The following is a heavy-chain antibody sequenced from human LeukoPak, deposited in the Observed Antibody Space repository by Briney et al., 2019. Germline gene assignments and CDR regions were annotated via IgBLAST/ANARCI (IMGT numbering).Heavy chain of an antibody. Sequence: GESLRLSCASSGFTLSSYSMNWVRQAPGKGLEWVADRKSRIRSIYFVDSVKGRLTISRDNAKNSLYLQMNSLRAEDTAVCFCASDLIISCGVVIAWGQGTLVSVSS. CDR2: RKSRIRSI. D-gene: IGHD3-16*02. J-gene: IGHJ4*02. V-gene: IGHV3-48*01. CDR3: ASDLIISCGVVIA. CDR1: GFTLSSYS.